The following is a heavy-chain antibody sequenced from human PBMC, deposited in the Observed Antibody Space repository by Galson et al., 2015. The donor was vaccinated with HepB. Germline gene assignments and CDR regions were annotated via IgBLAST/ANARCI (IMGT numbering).Heavy chain of an antibody. CDR2: ISYDGSDK. CDR1: GFTFRNYA. CDR3: ARDIGGRSGDYYFDY. D-gene: IGHD3-22*01. Sequence: SLRLSCAASGFTFRNYAMHWVRQAPGKGLEWAAVISYDGSDKYYADSVKGRFTISRDNSKNTLYLQMNSLRAEDTSVYYCARDIGGRSGDYYFDYWGQGTLVTVSS. J-gene: IGHJ4*02. V-gene: IGHV3-30-3*01.